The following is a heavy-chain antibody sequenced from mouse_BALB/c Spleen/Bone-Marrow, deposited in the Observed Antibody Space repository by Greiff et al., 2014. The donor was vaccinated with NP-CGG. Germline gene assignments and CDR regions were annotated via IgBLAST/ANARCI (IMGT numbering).Heavy chain of an antibody. Sequence: VQLQQSVAELVKPGASVKLSCTASGFNIKDTYMHWVKQRPEQGLEWIGRIDPANGNTKYDPKFQGKATITADTSSNTAYLQLSSLTSEDTAVYYCARFPYDYGGGDYWGQGTTLTVSS. V-gene: IGHV14-3*02. CDR1: GFNIKDTY. J-gene: IGHJ2*01. CDR2: IDPANGNT. D-gene: IGHD2-4*01. CDR3: ARFPYDYGGGDY.